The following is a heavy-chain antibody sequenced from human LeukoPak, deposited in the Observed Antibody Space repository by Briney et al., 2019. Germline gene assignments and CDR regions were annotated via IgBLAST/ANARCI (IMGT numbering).Heavy chain of an antibody. J-gene: IGHJ4*02. V-gene: IGHV3-48*04. CDR1: GFTFSQYS. D-gene: IGHD1-26*01. CDR3: ARLVGASTLIDC. Sequence: GGSLRLSCVASGFTFSQYSMNWVRQAPGKGLEWLAYISGRTSTIHYADSVRGRFTISRDNAKKSLYLEMNSLRGEDTGVYYCARLVGASTLIDCWGQGTLVTVSS. CDR2: ISGRTSTI.